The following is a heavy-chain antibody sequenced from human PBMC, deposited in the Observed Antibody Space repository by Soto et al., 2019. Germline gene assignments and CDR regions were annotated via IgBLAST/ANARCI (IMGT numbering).Heavy chain of an antibody. D-gene: IGHD5-12*01. Sequence: ASVKVSCKVSGYTLTGLSMHWVRQAPGKGLEWMGGFDPEDGETIYAQKFQGRVTMTEDASTDTAYMELSSLRSEDTAVYYCATGRGYSGYARRWGQGTLVTVSS. CDR2: FDPEDGET. CDR1: GYTLTGLS. J-gene: IGHJ4*02. V-gene: IGHV1-24*01. CDR3: ATGRGYSGYARR.